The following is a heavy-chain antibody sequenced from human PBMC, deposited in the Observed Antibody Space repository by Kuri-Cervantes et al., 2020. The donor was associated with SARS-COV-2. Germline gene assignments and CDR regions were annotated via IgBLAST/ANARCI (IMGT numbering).Heavy chain of an antibody. CDR1: GFTFSNSD. J-gene: IGHJ4*02. D-gene: IGHD1-26*01. Sequence: GESLKISCAASGFTFSNSDMSWVRQAPGKGLEWVSAIDGSGGSTYYADSVRGRFTISRDNSKNTLYLQMNSLRAEDTAIYYCARGRLLGGTTPRPPLDYWGQGTLVTVSS. CDR3: ARGRLLGGTTPRPPLDY. V-gene: IGHV3-23*01. CDR2: IDGSGGST.